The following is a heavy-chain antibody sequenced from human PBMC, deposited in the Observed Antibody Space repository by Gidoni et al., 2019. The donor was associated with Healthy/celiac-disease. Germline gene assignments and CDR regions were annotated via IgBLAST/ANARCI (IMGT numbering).Heavy chain of an antibody. CDR2: INHSGST. V-gene: IGHV4-34*01. J-gene: IGHJ4*02. Sequence: QVQLQQWGAGLLKPSETLSLTCAVYGGSFSGYYWRWIRQPPGKGLEWIGEINHSGSTNYNPSLKSRVTISVDTSKNQFSLKLSSVTAADTAVYYCAHTPYYYDSSGYHFDYWGQGTLVTVSS. D-gene: IGHD3-22*01. CDR1: GGSFSGYY. CDR3: AHTPYYYDSSGYHFDY.